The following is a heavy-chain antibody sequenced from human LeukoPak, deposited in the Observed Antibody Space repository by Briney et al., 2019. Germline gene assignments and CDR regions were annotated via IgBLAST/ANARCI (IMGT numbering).Heavy chain of an antibody. V-gene: IGHV3-7*01. CDR1: GFTFSKYL. Sequence: PGGSLRLSCAGTGFTFSKYLMNWVRQAPGKGLEWVANIKEDGSQIYYADSVKGRFTISRDNPKNSVSLQMNSLRAEDTAVYYCAGSSGWLFDYWGQGTLVAVSS. D-gene: IGHD6-19*01. CDR2: IKEDGSQI. J-gene: IGHJ4*02. CDR3: AGSSGWLFDY.